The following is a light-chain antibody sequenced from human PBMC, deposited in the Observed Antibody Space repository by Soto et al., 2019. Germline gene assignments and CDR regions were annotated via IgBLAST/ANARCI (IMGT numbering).Light chain of an antibody. CDR3: CPYVGFGTVV. CDR1: SSDVGSYNL. Sequence: QSALTQPASVSGSPGQSITISCTGSSSDVGSYNLVSWYQQHPGKAPKLMIYEGSERPSGVSNRFSGSKSGNTASLTISGLQAEDEADYYCCPYVGFGTVVFGGGTKLTVL. CDR2: EGS. J-gene: IGLJ2*01. V-gene: IGLV2-23*01.